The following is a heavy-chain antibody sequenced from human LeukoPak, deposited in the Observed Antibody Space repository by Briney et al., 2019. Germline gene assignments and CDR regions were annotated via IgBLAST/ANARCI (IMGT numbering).Heavy chain of an antibody. V-gene: IGHV3-48*01. J-gene: IGHJ6*02. D-gene: IGHD2-15*01. CDR1: GFTFSSYG. CDR2: ISTSGSVI. Sequence: PGGSLRLSCVASGFTFSSYGMHWVRQTPGKGLEWVSYISTSGSVIHYADSVKGRFTISRDNAKNSLYLQMNSLRAEDTAVYYCARDHGVVVAATTMNYYYYGMDVWGQGTTVTVSS. CDR3: ARDHGVVVAATTMNYYYYGMDV.